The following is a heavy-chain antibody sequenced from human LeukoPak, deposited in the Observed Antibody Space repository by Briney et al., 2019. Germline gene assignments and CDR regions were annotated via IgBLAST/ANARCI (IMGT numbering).Heavy chain of an antibody. J-gene: IGHJ6*01. CDR1: GGSISSYY. V-gene: IGHV4-59*08. CDR3: ARHGGYHYGMDG. Sequence: PSETLSLTCTVSGGSISSYYWSWIRQPPGKGLEWIGYIYYSGSTNYNPSLKSRVTISVDTSKNQFSLKLSSVTAADTAVYYCARHGGYHYGMDGWGQGTTVTVSS. CDR2: IYYSGST.